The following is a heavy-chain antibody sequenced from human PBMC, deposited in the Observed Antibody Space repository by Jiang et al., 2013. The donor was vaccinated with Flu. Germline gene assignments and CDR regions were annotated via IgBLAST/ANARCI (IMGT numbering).Heavy chain of an antibody. CDR2: IDPTDSYT. CDR3: ARDDCSGGRCLAVATSP. Sequence: GAEVKKPGESLRISCKGSGYSFTSYWITWVRQMPGKGLEWMGRIDPTDSYTNYSPSFQGHVTISADKSLTTAYLEWNSLKASDTAIYYCARDDCSGGRCLAVATSPWGQG. D-gene: IGHD2-15*01. V-gene: IGHV5-10-1*01. J-gene: IGHJ5*02. CDR1: GYSFTSYW.